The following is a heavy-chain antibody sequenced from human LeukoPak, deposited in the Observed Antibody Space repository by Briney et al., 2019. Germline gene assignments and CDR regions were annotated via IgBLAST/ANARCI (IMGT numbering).Heavy chain of an antibody. CDR3: ARVLGYFDWLIDY. Sequence: SETLSLTCAVYGGSFSGYYWSWIRQPPGKGLEWIGEINHSGSTNYNPSLKSRVTISVDTYKNQFSLKLSSVTAADTAVYYCARVLGYFDWLIDYWGQGTLVTVSS. J-gene: IGHJ4*02. V-gene: IGHV4-34*01. D-gene: IGHD3-9*01. CDR1: GGSFSGYY. CDR2: INHSGST.